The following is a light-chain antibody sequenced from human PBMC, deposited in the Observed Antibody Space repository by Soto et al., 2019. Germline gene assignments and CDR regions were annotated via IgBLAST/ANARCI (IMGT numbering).Light chain of an antibody. CDR3: QQRSNLLT. CDR1: QSVSSNS. CDR2: DAS. V-gene: IGKV3-11*01. Sequence: EIVLTQSPVTLSLSPGERATLSCRASQSVSSNSLAWYQQKPGQAPRLLIYDASNRATGIPARFSGSGSGTDFTLTISSLEPEDFAVYYCQQRSNLLTFGGGTKVDIK. J-gene: IGKJ4*01.